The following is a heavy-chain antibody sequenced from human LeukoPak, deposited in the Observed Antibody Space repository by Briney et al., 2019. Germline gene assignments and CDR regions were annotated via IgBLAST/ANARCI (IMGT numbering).Heavy chain of an antibody. J-gene: IGHJ6*02. D-gene: IGHD3-10*01. V-gene: IGHV1-2*02. CDR1: GYTFTGYY. CDR3: ARDPQLLWFGELLKSDGMDV. Sequence: ASVKVSCTASGYTFTGYYMHWVRQAPGQGLEWMGWINPNSGGTNYAQKFQGRVTMTRDTSISTAYVELSRLRSDDTAVYYCARDPQLLWFGELLKSDGMDVWGQGTTVTVSS. CDR2: INPNSGGT.